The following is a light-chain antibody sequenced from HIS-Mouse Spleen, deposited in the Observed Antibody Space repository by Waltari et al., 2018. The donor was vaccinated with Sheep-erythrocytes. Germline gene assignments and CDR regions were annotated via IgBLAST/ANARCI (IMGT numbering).Light chain of an antibody. J-gene: IGLJ3*02. Sequence: QSALTQPASVSGSPGQSITISCTGTSSDVGSYDLVSWYPQHPGKAPKLMIYEGSKRPSGVSNRFSGSKSGNTASLTISGLQAEDEADYYCCSYAGSSTPWVFGGGTKL. CDR1: SSDVGSYDL. CDR3: CSYAGSSTPWV. V-gene: IGLV2-23*01. CDR2: EGS.